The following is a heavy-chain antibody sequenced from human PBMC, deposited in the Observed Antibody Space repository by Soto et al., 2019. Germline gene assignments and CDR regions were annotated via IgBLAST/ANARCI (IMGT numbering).Heavy chain of an antibody. V-gene: IGHV1-3*01. Sequence: EASVKVSCKASGYTLTGYAMHWARQAPGQRLEWMGWINAGNGNTKYSQKFQGRFTISRDNAKNSLYMQMNSLRAEDTAVYYCARVGPPSDYWGQGTLVTVS. CDR1: GYTLTGYA. J-gene: IGHJ4*02. CDR2: INAGNGNT. CDR3: ARVGPPSDY.